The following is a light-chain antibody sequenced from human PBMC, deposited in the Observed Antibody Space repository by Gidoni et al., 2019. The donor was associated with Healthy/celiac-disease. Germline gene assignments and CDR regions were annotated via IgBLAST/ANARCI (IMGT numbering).Light chain of an antibody. Sequence: EIVLTQTPGTLSWSPGERATLSCRASHSVSSSYLAWYQQKPGQAPRLLIYGASSRATGIPDRFSGSGSGKDFTLTISRLEPEDFAVYYCQQYGSSPWTFGQGTKVEIK. CDR3: QQYGSSPWT. J-gene: IGKJ1*01. CDR2: GAS. V-gene: IGKV3-20*01. CDR1: HSVSSSY.